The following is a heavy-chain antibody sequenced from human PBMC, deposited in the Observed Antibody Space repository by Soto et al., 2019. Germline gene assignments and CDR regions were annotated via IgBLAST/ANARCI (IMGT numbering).Heavy chain of an antibody. V-gene: IGHV3-48*01. Sequence: EVQLVESGGGLVQPGGSLRLSCAASGFTFSSYSMNWVRQAPGKGLEWVSYISSSSSTIYYADSVKGRFTISRDNAKNSLYLQMNSLRAEDTAVYYCAREGSSSSVYDYYYYMDVWGKGTTVTVSS. CDR2: ISSSSSTI. D-gene: IGHD6-6*01. CDR1: GFTFSSYS. J-gene: IGHJ6*03. CDR3: AREGSSSSVYDYYYYMDV.